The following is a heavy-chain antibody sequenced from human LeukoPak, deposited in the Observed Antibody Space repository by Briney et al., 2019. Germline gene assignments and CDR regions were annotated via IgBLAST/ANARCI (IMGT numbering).Heavy chain of an antibody. CDR3: ARSGYSYGYDY. V-gene: IGHV4-59*01. Sequence: SETLSLTCTVPGGSISSYYWSWIRQPPGKGLEWIGYIYYSGSTNYNPSLKSRVTISVDTSKNQFSLKLSSVTAADTAVYYCARSGYSYGYDYWGQGTLVTVSS. J-gene: IGHJ4*02. D-gene: IGHD5-18*01. CDR1: GGSISSYY. CDR2: IYYSGST.